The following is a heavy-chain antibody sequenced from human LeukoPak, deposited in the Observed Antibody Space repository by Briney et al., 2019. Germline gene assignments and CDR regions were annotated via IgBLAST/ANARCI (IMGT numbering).Heavy chain of an antibody. D-gene: IGHD6-6*01. CDR1: GFTFSSYA. J-gene: IGHJ4*02. V-gene: IGHV3-30*01. CDR2: ISYDGSNK. Sequence: QAGRSLRPSCAASGFTFSSYAMHWVRQAPGKGLEWVAVISYDGSNKYYADSVKGRFTISRDNSKNTLYLQMNRLRAEDTAVYYCARGLAARSCSDYWGQGTLVTVSS. CDR3: ARGLAARSCSDY.